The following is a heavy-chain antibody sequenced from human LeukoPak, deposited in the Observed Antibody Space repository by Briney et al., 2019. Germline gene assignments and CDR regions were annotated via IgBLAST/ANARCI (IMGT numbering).Heavy chain of an antibody. Sequence: GGSLRLSCAASGFTFSSYAMHWVRQAPGKGLEYVSAISSNGDSTYYANSVKGRFTISRDNSKNTLNLQMGSLRPEDMAVYYCARARMPSGDLYYYGMDVWGQGTTVTVSS. V-gene: IGHV3-64*01. J-gene: IGHJ6*02. CDR1: GFTFSSYA. CDR2: ISSNGDST. D-gene: IGHD3-10*01. CDR3: ARARMPSGDLYYYGMDV.